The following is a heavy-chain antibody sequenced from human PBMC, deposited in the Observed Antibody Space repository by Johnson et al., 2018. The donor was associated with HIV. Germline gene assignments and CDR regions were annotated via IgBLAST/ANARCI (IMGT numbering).Heavy chain of an antibody. Sequence: VQLVESGGGLVKPGGSLRLSCAASGFTFSNAWMSWVRQAPGKGLEWVGRIKSKTDGGTTDYAAPVKGRFTISRDDSKNTLYLQMNSLKTEDTAVYYCTTDRAAARDAFDIWGQGTMVTASS. CDR1: GFTFSNAW. J-gene: IGHJ3*02. CDR2: IKSKTDGGTT. D-gene: IGHD6-13*01. V-gene: IGHV3-15*01. CDR3: TTDRAAARDAFDI.